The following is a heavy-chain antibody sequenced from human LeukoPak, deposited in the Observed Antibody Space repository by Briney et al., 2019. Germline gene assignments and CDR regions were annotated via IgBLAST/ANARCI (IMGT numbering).Heavy chain of an antibody. CDR1: GYTFISYG. J-gene: IGHJ6*02. V-gene: IGHV1-18*01. CDR3: ARDLGYCSSTSCHSQYYYYYGMDV. D-gene: IGHD2-2*01. Sequence: ASVKVSCKASGYTFISYGISWVRQAPGQGLEWMGWISAYNGNTNYAQKLQGRVTMTTDTSTSTAYMELRSLRSDDTAVYYCARDLGYCSSTSCHSQYYYYYGMDVWGQGTTVTVSS. CDR2: ISAYNGNT.